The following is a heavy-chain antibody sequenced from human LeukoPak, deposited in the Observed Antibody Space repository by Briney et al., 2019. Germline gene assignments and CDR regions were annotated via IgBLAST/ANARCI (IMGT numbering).Heavy chain of an antibody. J-gene: IGHJ6*03. Sequence: PGGSLRLSCAASGFTFSDYYMSRIRQAPGKGLEWVSYISSSGSTIYYADSVKGRFTISRDNAKNSLYLQMSSLRAEDTAVYYCAREVNSGSYYYYYYYMDVWGKGTTVTISS. V-gene: IGHV3-11*01. CDR3: AREVNSGSYYYYYYYMDV. CDR1: GFTFSDYY. CDR2: ISSSGSTI. D-gene: IGHD1-26*01.